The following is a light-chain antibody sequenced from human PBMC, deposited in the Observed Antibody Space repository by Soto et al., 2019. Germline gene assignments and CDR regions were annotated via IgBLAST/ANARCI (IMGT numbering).Light chain of an antibody. CDR2: DAS. CDR3: QQYSSSLLT. V-gene: IGKV3-20*01. CDR1: QTISSSY. Sequence: EILLTQSPCTLSVSAGERATLSCRASQTISSSYLAWYQQKPGQAPRLLIYDASIMNTGIPDRFSGSGSGTEFTLTISRLEPDDFAVYYCQQYSSSLLTFGEGTKVELK. J-gene: IGKJ4*02.